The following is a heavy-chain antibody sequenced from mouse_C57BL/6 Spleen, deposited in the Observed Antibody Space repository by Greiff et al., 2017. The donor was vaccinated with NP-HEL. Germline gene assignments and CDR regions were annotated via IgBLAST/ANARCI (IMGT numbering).Heavy chain of an antibody. V-gene: IGHV1-42*01. Sequence: VQLQQSGPELVKPGASVKISCKASGYSFTGYYMNWVKQSPEKSLEWIGEINPSTGGTTYNQKFKAKATLTVDKSSSTAYMQLKSLTSEDSAVYYCARDGRRPYGGYFDVWGTGTTVTVSS. CDR3: ARDGRRPYGGYFDV. D-gene: IGHD1-2*01. CDR2: INPSTGGT. J-gene: IGHJ1*03. CDR1: GYSFTGYY.